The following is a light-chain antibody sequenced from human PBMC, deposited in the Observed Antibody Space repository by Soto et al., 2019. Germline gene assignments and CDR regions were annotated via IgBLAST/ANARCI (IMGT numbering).Light chain of an antibody. V-gene: IGKV1-5*01. J-gene: IGKJ1*01. CDR2: DAS. Sequence: DIHMTQSPSTLPASVGDRVTITCRASQSVSNWLAWYQQKPGKAPNLLIYDASSLQSGVPSRFSGSGFGTEFTLTISSLQPGDFATYYCQQYNSYSFGQGTKVDIK. CDR3: QQYNSYS. CDR1: QSVSNW.